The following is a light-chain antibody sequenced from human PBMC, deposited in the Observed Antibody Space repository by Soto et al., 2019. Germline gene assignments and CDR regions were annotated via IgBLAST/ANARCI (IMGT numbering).Light chain of an antibody. J-gene: IGKJ5*01. CDR2: EAS. V-gene: IGKV3-15*01. CDR1: QSVSRK. CDR3: QQYNNWPFS. Sequence: EIVMTQSPATLSVSPGERATLSCRASQSVSRKLAWYQQKPGQAPRLLIYEASTRATGIPGRFSGSGSETDFTLTISGLQSEDSAIYFCQQYNNWPFSFGQGTRLEIK.